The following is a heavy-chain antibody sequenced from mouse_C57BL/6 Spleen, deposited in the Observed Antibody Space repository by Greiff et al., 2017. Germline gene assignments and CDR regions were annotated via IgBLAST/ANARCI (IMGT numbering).Heavy chain of an antibody. V-gene: IGHV14-2*01. CDR1: GFNIKDYY. Sequence: EVQLQQSGAELVKPGASVKLSCTASGFNIKDYYMHWVKQRTEPGLEWIGRIDPEDGETKYAPKFPGKATITADTSSNTAYLQLSSLTSEDTAVYYCAREDDGSFYAMDYWGQGTSVTVSS. CDR3: AREDDGSFYAMDY. CDR2: IDPEDGET. J-gene: IGHJ4*01. D-gene: IGHD2-3*01.